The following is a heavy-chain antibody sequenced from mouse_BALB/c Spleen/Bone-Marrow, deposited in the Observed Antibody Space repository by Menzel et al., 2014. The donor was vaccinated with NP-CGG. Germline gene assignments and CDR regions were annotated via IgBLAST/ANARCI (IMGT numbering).Heavy chain of an antibody. J-gene: IGHJ4*01. CDR3: ARGSYYEGAMDH. Sequence: QVQLKESGPGLVAPSQSLSITCTVSGFSLTSYGVHWVRQPPGKVLEWLGVIWAGGSTNYNSALMSRLSISKDNSKGQVFLKMNSLQTDDTAMYYCARGSYYEGAMDHWGQGTSVTVSS. CDR1: GFSLTSYG. CDR2: IWAGGST. D-gene: IGHD1-1*01. V-gene: IGHV2-9*02.